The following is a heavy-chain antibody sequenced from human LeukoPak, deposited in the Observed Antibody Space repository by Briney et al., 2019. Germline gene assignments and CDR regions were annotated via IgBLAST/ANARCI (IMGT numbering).Heavy chain of an antibody. Sequence: GGSLRPSCAPSGFTFDDYAMHWVRQAPGKGLEWVSGISWNSGSIGYADSVKGRFTISRDNAKNSLYLQMNSLRAEDTAVYYCARVGYIHFDYWGQGTLVTVSS. CDR1: GFTFDDYA. CDR3: ARVGYIHFDY. V-gene: IGHV3-9*01. J-gene: IGHJ4*02. D-gene: IGHD5-18*01. CDR2: ISWNSGSI.